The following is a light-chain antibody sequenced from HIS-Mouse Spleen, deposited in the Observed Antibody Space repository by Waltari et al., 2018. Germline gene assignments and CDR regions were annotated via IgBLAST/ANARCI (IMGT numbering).Light chain of an antibody. Sequence: SYELTQPPSVSVSPGQTARITCPRDAFPTNYAYWYQQKSGQAPVLVTYEDSKRPSGIPERFSGSSSGTMATLTISGAQVEDEADYYCYSTDSSGNHRVFGGGTKLTVL. CDR1: AFPTNY. CDR3: YSTDSSGNHRV. CDR2: EDS. V-gene: IGLV3-10*01. J-gene: IGLJ2*01.